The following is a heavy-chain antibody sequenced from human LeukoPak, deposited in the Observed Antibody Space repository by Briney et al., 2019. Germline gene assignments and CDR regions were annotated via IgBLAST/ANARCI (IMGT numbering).Heavy chain of an antibody. D-gene: IGHD3-22*01. CDR3: ARADGDRSGDYFDY. CDR2: ISAYNGNT. J-gene: IGHJ4*02. Sequence: HWASVKVSCKASGYTFTSHGISWVRQAPGQGLEWMGWISAYNGNTNYAQKLQGRVTMTTDTSTSTAYMELRSLRSDDTAVYYCARADGDRSGDYFDYWGQGTLVTVSS. V-gene: IGHV1-18*01. CDR1: GYTFTSHG.